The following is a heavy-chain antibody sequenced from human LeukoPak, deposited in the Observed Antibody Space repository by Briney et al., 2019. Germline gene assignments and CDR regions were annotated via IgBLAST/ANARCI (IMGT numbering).Heavy chain of an antibody. CDR3: ARVSRDGYNYYYYYMDV. CDR1: GFTFSSYS. D-gene: IGHD5-24*01. CDR2: ISSSSSYI. V-gene: IGHV3-21*01. Sequence: GGSLRLSCAASGFTFSSYSMNWVRQAPGKGLECVSSISSSSSYIYYADSVKGRFTISRDNAKNSLYLQMNSLRAEDTAVYYCARVSRDGYNYYYYYMDVWGKGTTVTVSS. J-gene: IGHJ6*03.